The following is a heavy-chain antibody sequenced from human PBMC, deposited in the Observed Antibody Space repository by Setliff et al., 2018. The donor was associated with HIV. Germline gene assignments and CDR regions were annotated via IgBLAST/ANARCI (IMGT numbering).Heavy chain of an antibody. Sequence: ASVKVSCKASGYSFTTYSLNWVRQVPGQGVEWMGWISSNTGNPTYAQDFTGRFVFSLDTSVNTAYLQTTTLKAEDSAVYYCARANIYSDAFDIWGQGTMVTVSS. CDR3: ARANIYSDAFDI. J-gene: IGHJ3*02. CDR2: ISSNTGNP. V-gene: IGHV7-4-1*02. CDR1: GYSFTTYS. D-gene: IGHD2-21*01.